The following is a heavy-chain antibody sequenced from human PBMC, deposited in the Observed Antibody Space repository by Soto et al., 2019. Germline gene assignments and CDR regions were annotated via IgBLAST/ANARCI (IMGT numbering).Heavy chain of an antibody. D-gene: IGHD3-10*01. CDR1: GGSISSSSYY. Sequence: SETLSLTCTVSGGSISSSSYYWGWIRQPPGKGLEWIGSIYYSGSTYYNPSLKSRVTISVDTSKNQFSLKLSSVTAADTAVYYCARYNYYGSGSYGNYMDVWGKGTTVTVSS. CDR3: ARYNYYGSGSYGNYMDV. CDR2: IYYSGST. V-gene: IGHV4-39*01. J-gene: IGHJ6*03.